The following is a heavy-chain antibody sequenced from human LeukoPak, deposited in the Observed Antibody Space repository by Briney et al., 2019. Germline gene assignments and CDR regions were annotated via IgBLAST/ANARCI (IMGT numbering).Heavy chain of an antibody. J-gene: IGHJ4*02. Sequence: SVKDCCKASGGTFSSYATSRVRHAPGQRLEWMGGIIPIFGTADYAQKFQGRVTITADESSSTAYMELSSLRSEDTAVYCCARIDYYGSSDYWGQGTLVTGSS. D-gene: IGHD3-10*01. CDR1: GGTFSSYA. V-gene: IGHV1-69*13. CDR3: ARIDYYGSSDY. CDR2: IIPIFGTA.